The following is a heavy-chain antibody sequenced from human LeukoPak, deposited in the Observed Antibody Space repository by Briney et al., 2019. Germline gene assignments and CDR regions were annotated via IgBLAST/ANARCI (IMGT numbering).Heavy chain of an antibody. D-gene: IGHD5-18*01. CDR2: ISGSGCST. V-gene: IGHV3-23*01. CDR3: AKEKEYSYGPYFFDY. Sequence: PGGSLRLSCAASGFTFNNYAMSWVRQAPGKGLEWVSGISGSGCSTYYVDSEKGRFTISRDNSKNTLYLQMNSLRAEDTAVYYCAKEKEYSYGPYFFDYWGQGTLVTVSS. CDR1: GFTFNNYA. J-gene: IGHJ4*02.